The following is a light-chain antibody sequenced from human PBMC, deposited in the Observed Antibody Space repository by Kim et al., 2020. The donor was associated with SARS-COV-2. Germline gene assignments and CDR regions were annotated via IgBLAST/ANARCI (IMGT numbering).Light chain of an antibody. CDR1: SLRTFY. CDR3: TSRASSGNHPFV. V-gene: IGLV3-19*01. J-gene: IGLJ6*01. Sequence: SSELTQDPAVSVALGQTVTITCQGDSLRTFYTSWFQQKPGQAPVLVIFGKNNRPSGIPDRFSASISGNTASLTITGAQAADEAYYYCTSRASSGNHPFVF. CDR2: GKN.